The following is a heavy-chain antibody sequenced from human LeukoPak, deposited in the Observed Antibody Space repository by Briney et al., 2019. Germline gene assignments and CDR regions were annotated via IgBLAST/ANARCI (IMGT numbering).Heavy chain of an antibody. J-gene: IGHJ4*02. D-gene: IGHD2-2*01. CDR3: ARAPRVYCSSTSCYGSFDY. V-gene: IGHV4-34*01. Sequence: SVPLSLTCAVYGGPFSGYYWSWLPDSPGKALEGFGEINHSGSTNFSPSLKSRVTISVDTSTNQFSLKLSSVTAADTAVYYCARAPRVYCSSTSCYGSFDYWGQGTLVTVSS. CDR2: INHSGST. CDR1: GGPFSGYY.